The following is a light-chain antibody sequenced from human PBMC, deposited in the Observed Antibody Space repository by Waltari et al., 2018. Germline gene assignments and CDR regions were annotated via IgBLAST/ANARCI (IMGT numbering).Light chain of an antibody. CDR3: QKYGTLPAT. CDR1: QSVSRT. CDR2: DAS. V-gene: IGKV3-20*01. J-gene: IGKJ1*01. Sequence: EIVLTQSPGTLSLSPGERATLSCRASQSVSRTLAWYQQKPGQAPRPLIYDASTRATGIPDRFSGSGFGTDFSLTISRLEAEDFAVYYCQKYGTLPATFGQGTTVEIK.